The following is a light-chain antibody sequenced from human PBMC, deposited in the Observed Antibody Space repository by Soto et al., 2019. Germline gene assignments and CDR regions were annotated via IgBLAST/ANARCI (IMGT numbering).Light chain of an antibody. Sequence: ESVMSQSPSTLSVSPGERATLYCRASQSISSNLAWYQQKPGQAPRLLIYGASSRATGIPDRFSGSGSGTDFTLTISRLEPEDFAVYYCQQYGSSPWTFGQGTKVDIK. CDR2: GAS. V-gene: IGKV3-20*01. J-gene: IGKJ1*01. CDR3: QQYGSSPWT. CDR1: QSISSN.